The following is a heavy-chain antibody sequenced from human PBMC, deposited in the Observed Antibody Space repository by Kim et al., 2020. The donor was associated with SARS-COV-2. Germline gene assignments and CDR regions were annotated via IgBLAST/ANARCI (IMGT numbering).Heavy chain of an antibody. D-gene: IGHD3-10*01. CDR2: INNNGDIT. J-gene: IGHJ4*02. V-gene: IGHV3-64D*09. CDR1: GFTFSTHA. Sequence: GGSLRLSCSASGFTFSTHAMHWVRQAPGKGLEYVSAINNNGDITVYADSVKGRFTISRDNSKNTLYLQMRNLRPEDTDIYYCVKDRGSVIRDFDYWGQGTLVTVSS. CDR3: VKDRGSVIRDFDY.